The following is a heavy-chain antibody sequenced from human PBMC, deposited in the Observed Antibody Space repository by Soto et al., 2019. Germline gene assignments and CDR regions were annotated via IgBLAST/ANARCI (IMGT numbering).Heavy chain of an antibody. J-gene: IGHJ4*02. V-gene: IGHV4-39*01. D-gene: IGHD2-2*01. CDR2: IYYSGST. CDR3: ARIACASSRCFLLDY. CDR1: GGSISSSSYY. Sequence: PSETLSLTCTVSGGSISSSSYYWGWIRQPPGKGLEWIGSIYYSGSTYYNPSLKSRVTISVDTSKNQFSLKLSSVTAADTAIYYCARIACASSRCFLLDYWGQGILVTVS.